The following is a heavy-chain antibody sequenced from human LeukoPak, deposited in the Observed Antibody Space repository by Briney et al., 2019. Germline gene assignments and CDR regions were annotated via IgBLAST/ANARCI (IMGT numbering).Heavy chain of an antibody. CDR2: INWNGGST. D-gene: IGHD3-22*01. Sequence: GGSLRLSCAASGFTFDDYGMSWVRQAPGKGLEWVSGINWNGGSTGYADSVKGRFTISRDNAKNSLYLQMNSLRAEDTALYYCARVYDSSGYYGSHFDYWGQGTLVTVSS. CDR1: GFTFDDYG. CDR3: ARVYDSSGYYGSHFDY. V-gene: IGHV3-20*04. J-gene: IGHJ4*02.